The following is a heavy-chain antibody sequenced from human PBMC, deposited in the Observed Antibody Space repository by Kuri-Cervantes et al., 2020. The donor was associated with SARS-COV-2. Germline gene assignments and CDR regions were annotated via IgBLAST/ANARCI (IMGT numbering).Heavy chain of an antibody. V-gene: IGHV4-34*01. D-gene: IGHD3-10*01. CDR2: INHSGST. Sequence: GSLRLSCAVYGGSFSGYYWSWIRQPPGKGLEWIGEINHSGSTNYNPSLKSRVTISVDKSKNQFSLKLSSVTAADTAVYYCARDPQLGVWGKGTTVTGSS. J-gene: IGHJ6*04. CDR1: GGSFSGYY. CDR3: ARDPQLGV.